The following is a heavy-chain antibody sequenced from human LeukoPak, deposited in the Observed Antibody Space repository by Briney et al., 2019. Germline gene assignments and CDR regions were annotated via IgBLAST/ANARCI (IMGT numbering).Heavy chain of an antibody. Sequence: GGSLRLSCAASGFTFSSYGMHWVRQAPGKGLEWVAVIWYDGSNKYYADSVKGRFTISRDNSKNTLYLQMNSLRAGDMAVYYCARERVGATTGGAFDYWGQGTLVTVSS. CDR3: ARERVGATTGGAFDY. CDR1: GFTFSSYG. CDR2: IWYDGSNK. J-gene: IGHJ4*02. V-gene: IGHV3-33*01. D-gene: IGHD1-26*01.